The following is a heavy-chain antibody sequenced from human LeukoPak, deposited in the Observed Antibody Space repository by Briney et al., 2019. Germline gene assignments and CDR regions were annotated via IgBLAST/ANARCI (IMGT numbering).Heavy chain of an antibody. CDR1: GFTFSSYG. Sequence: PGGSLRLSCAASGFTFSSYGMHWVRQAPGKGLEWVAVIWYDGSNKYYADSVKGRFTISRDNSKNTLYLQMNSLRAEDTAVYYCAKDQVVPAAIYWFDPWGQGTLVTVSS. CDR3: AKDQVVPAAIYWFDP. CDR2: IWYDGSNK. V-gene: IGHV3-33*06. D-gene: IGHD2-2*02. J-gene: IGHJ5*02.